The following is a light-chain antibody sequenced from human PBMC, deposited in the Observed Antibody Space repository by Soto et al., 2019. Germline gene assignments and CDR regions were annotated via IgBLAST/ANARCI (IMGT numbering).Light chain of an antibody. V-gene: IGKV1-5*03. Sequence: DIQMTQSPSTLSASVGDRVTITCRASQSISSWLGWYQQKPGKAPKLLIYKASSLESGVPSRFSGSGSGTEFTLTISSLQPDDLATYYCQQYNSPWAFGQGTKVEIK. CDR2: KAS. J-gene: IGKJ1*01. CDR1: QSISSW. CDR3: QQYNSPWA.